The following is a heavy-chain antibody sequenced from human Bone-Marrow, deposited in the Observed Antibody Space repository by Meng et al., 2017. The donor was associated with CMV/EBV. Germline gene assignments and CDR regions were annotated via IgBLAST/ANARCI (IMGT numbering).Heavy chain of an antibody. CDR3: ARTGGYPNWYDS. V-gene: IGHV3-7*01. CDR2: IADDGSPQ. J-gene: IGHJ5*01. Sequence: GESLKISCVVSGFTLSSRWMSWVRQTPVKGLEWVAPIADDGSPQYYVDSVKGRFTISRDNAKTSLYLEMNSLRVDDTGVYFCARTGGYPNWYDSWGPGTVVTVSS. CDR1: GFTLSSRW. D-gene: IGHD2-15*01.